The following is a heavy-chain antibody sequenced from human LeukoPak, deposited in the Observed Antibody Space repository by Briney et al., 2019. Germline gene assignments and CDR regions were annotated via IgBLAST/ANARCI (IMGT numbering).Heavy chain of an antibody. J-gene: IGHJ4*02. CDR1: GFTFSDYY. Sequence: PGGSLRRSCAASGFTFSDYYMSWIRQAPGKGLEGVSYISSSGSTIYNADSVKGRFTISRDNAKNSLYLQMHSLRAEDTAVYYCASQGGEWSIDYWGQGTLVTVSS. D-gene: IGHD3-16*01. CDR2: ISSSGSTI. V-gene: IGHV3-11*01. CDR3: ASQGGEWSIDY.